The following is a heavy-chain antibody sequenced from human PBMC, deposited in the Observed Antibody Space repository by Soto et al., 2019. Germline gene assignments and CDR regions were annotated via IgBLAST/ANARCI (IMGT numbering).Heavy chain of an antibody. V-gene: IGHV4-61*01. CDR1: GGSVSSGSYY. CDR2: IYYSGST. J-gene: IGHJ4*02. CDR3: ARDRYPVAGMVDY. Sequence: SETLSLTCTVSGGSVSSGSYYWSWIRQPPGKGLEWIGYIYYSGSTNYNPSLKSRVTISVDTSKNQFSLKLSSVTAADTAVYYCARDRYPVAGMVDYWGQGTLVTVSS. D-gene: IGHD6-19*01.